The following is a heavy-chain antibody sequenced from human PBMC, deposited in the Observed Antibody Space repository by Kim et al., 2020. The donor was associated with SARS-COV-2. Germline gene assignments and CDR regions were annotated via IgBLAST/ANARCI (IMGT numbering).Heavy chain of an antibody. J-gene: IGHJ4*02. CDR1: GGTFSSYA. Sequence: SVKVSCKASGGTFSSYAISWVRQAPGQGLEWMGGIIPIFGTANYAQKFQGRVTITADESTSTAYMELSSLRSEDTAVYYCARDRGATVTTEGSDYWGQGTLVTVSS. V-gene: IGHV1-69*13. D-gene: IGHD4-17*01. CDR3: ARDRGATVTTEGSDY. CDR2: IIPIFGTA.